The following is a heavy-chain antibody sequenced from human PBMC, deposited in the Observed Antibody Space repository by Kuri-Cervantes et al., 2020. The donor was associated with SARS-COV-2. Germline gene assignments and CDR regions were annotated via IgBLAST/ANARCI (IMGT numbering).Heavy chain of an antibody. CDR2: MYQSGRS. D-gene: IGHD6-6*01. CDR1: GGSISSVAYS. J-gene: IGHJ6*02. Sequence: LSLTCSVSGGSISSVAYSWTWIRQPPGKGLEWIGYMYQSGRSYYNPSLKSRVTISVDRSKNQFSLNLSSVTAADTAVYYCARAEAARLYYGMDVWGQGTPVTVSS. V-gene: IGHV4-30-2*01. CDR3: ARAEAARLYYGMDV.